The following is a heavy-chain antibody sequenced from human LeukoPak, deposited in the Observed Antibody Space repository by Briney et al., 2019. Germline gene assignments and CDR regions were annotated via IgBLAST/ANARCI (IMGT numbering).Heavy chain of an antibody. D-gene: IGHD2-21*01. J-gene: IGHJ4*02. V-gene: IGHV3-23*01. Sequence: GGSPRLSCAASGFIFSSYAMTWVRQAPGRGLEWLSTISGSGTTTYYVDSVKGRFTVSRDNSKNTLYLQMNSLRAEDTAVYYCANLNLIPGEDYFDYWDQGTLVSVSS. CDR2: ISGSGTTT. CDR1: GFIFSSYA. CDR3: ANLNLIPGEDYFDY.